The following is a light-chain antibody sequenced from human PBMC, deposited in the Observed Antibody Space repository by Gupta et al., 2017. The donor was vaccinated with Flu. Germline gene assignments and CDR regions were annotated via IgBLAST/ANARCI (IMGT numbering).Light chain of an antibody. CDR3: SSCTENNARV. J-gene: IGLJ3*02. CDR1: SSDIGFDNY. Sequence: QSALTQPASVSGSPGQSIIISCTGTSSDIGFDNYISWYQQHPGKAPKLLIFEVNNRPSGIASRFSGSKSDNTASLTISGRQKEDEADYYCSSCTENNARVFGGGTKVTVL. V-gene: IGLV2-14*01. CDR2: EVN.